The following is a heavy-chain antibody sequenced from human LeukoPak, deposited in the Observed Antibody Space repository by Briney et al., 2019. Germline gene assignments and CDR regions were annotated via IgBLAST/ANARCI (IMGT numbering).Heavy chain of an antibody. D-gene: IGHD2-15*01. CDR3: ARGEEDIVVVVAARNAFDI. CDR1: GFTFSSYG. V-gene: IGHV3-30*03. J-gene: IGHJ3*02. Sequence: GRSLRLSCAASGFTFSSYGMHWVRQAPGKGLEWVAVISYDGSNKYYADSVKGRFTISRDNSKNTLYLQMNSLRAEDTAVYYCARGEEDIVVVVAARNAFDIWGQGTMVTVSS. CDR2: ISYDGSNK.